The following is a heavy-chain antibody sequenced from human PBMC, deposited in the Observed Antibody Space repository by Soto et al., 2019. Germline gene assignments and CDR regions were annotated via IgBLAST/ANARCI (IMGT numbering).Heavy chain of an antibody. CDR3: AKDLAKFHEVALDI. CDR1: GLTFSSYG. V-gene: IGHV3-30*18. J-gene: IGHJ3*02. Sequence: GGSLRLSCAASGLTFSSYGMHWVRPAPGKGLEWVAVISYDGSNRYYADSVKGRFTISRDNSKNTLYLQMNSLRAEDTAVNYCAKDLAKFHEVALDIWGQGTMVTVS. CDR2: ISYDGSNR. D-gene: IGHD2-21*01.